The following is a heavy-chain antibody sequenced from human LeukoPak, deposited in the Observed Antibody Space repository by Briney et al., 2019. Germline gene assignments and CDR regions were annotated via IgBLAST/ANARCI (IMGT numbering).Heavy chain of an antibody. CDR2: ISAYNGNT. D-gene: IGHD2-2*01. J-gene: IGHJ4*02. Sequence: GASVKVSCKASGYTFTSYGISWVRQAPGQGLEWMGWISAYNGNTNYAQKFQGRVTMTRDTSISTAYMELSRLRFDDTAVYYCAKGDIVVVPAAMRYFDYWGQGTLVTVSS. CDR1: GYTFTSYG. CDR3: AKGDIVVVPAAMRYFDY. V-gene: IGHV1-18*01.